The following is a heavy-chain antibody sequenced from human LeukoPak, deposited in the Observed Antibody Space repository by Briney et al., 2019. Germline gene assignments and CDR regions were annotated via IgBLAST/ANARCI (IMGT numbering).Heavy chain of an antibody. J-gene: IGHJ4*02. CDR2: IISSSSYI. CDR3: ARDPQYCSGGSCYSFDY. D-gene: IGHD2-15*01. V-gene: IGHV3-21*01. CDR1: GFTFSSYS. Sequence: GGSLRLSCAASGFTFSSYSMNWVRPAPGKGLEWVSSIISSSSYIYYADSVKGRFTISGDNAKNSLYLQMNSLRAEDTAVYYCARDPQYCSGGSCYSFDYWGQGTLVTVSS.